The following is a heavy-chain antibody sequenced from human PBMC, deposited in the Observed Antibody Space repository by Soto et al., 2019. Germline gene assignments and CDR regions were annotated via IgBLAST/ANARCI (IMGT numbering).Heavy chain of an antibody. CDR2: IYYSGST. J-gene: IGHJ5*02. D-gene: IGHD2-2*01. CDR3: AKGTYCSSTSCYDGWFAP. CDR1: GGSISSYY. Sequence: PSETLSLTCTVSGGSISSYYWSWIRQPPGKGLEWIGYIYYSGSTNYNPSLKSRVTISVDTSKNQFSLKLSSVTAADTAVYYCAKGTYCSSTSCYDGWFAPWGQGTLVTVSS. V-gene: IGHV4-59*01.